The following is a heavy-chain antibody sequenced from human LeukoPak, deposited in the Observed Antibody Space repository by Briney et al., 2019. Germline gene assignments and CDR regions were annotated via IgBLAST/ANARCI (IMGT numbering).Heavy chain of an antibody. CDR2: ISGSGGST. Sequence: SGGSLRLSCAASGFTFSSYAMSWVRQAPGKGLEWVSAISGSGGSTYYADSVKGRFTISRDNSKNTLYLQMNSLRAEDTAVYYCARDQEGSSDSYYYYGMDVWGQGTTVTVSS. J-gene: IGHJ6*02. CDR1: GFTFSSYA. D-gene: IGHD1-26*01. CDR3: ARDQEGSSDSYYYYGMDV. V-gene: IGHV3-23*01.